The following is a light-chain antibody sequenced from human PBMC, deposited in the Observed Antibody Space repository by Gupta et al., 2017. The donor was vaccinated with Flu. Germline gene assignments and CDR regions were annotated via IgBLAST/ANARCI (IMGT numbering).Light chain of an antibody. J-gene: IGLJ3*02. CDR1: SNIKVQT. V-gene: IGLV1-44*01. CDR2: MND. Sequence: SNIKVQTVNWYQQVPGTAPKLLIYMNDRRPSGVPDRISASKSGTSASLAISGLQSEDEALYYCASWDVRLAGVFGGGTKLTVL. CDR3: ASWDVRLAGV.